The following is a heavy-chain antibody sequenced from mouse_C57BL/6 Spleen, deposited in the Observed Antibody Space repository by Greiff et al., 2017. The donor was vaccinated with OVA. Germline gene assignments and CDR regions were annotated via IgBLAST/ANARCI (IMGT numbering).Heavy chain of an antibody. V-gene: IGHV1-59*01. D-gene: IGHD2-12*01. J-gene: IGHJ4*01. CDR3: ALRRTGYYAMDY. CDR1: GYTFTSYW. CDR2: IDPSDSYT. Sequence: VQLQQPGAELVRPGTSVKLSCKASGYTFTSYWMHWVKQRPGQGLEWIGVIDPSDSYTNYNQKFKGKATLTVDTSSSTAYMQLSSLTSEDSAVYYCALRRTGYYAMDYWGQGTSVTVSS.